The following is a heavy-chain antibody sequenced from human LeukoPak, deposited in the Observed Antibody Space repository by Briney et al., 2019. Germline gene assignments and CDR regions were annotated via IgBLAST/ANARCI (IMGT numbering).Heavy chain of an antibody. CDR3: ARDLKQLVPYYYYCGMDV. V-gene: IGHV1-2*02. J-gene: IGHJ6*02. CDR1: GYTFTGYY. CDR2: INPNSGGT. Sequence: ASVKVSCKASGYTFTGYYMHWVRQAPGQGLEWMGWINPNSGGTNYAQKFQGRVTMTRDTSISTAYMELSRLRSDDTAVYYCARDLKQLVPYYYYCGMDVWGQGTTVTVSS. D-gene: IGHD6-6*01.